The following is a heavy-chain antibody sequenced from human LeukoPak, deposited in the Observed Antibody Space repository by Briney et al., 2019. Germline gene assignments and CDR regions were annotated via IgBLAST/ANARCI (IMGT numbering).Heavy chain of an antibody. Sequence: SETLSLTFAVYGESLSGYYWSWIRQPPAKGLEWIGEINHSGSTNSNPSLKSRVTISVDTSKNQFSLKLSSVTAADTAVYYCASGSVGYCSSTSCYRRGNWFDPWGQGTLVTVSS. CDR1: GESLSGYY. J-gene: IGHJ5*02. CDR3: ASGSVGYCSSTSCYRRGNWFDP. V-gene: IGHV4-34*01. D-gene: IGHD2-2*01. CDR2: INHSGST.